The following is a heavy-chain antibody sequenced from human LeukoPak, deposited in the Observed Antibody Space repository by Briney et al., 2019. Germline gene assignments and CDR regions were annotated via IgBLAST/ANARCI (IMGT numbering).Heavy chain of an antibody. Sequence: SETLSLTCTVSGGSISSSSYYWGWIRQPPGKGLEWIGSIYYSGSTYYNPSLKSRVTISVDTSKNQFSLKLSSVTAADTAVYYCASTGGSSWYMSTYYYYYMDVWAKGPRSPSP. CDR1: GGSISSSSYY. J-gene: IGHJ6*03. CDR3: ASTGGSSWYMSTYYYYYMDV. CDR2: IYYSGST. D-gene: IGHD6-13*01. V-gene: IGHV4-39*01.